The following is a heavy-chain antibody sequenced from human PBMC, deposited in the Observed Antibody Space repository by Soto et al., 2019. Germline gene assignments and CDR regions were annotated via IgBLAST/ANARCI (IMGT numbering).Heavy chain of an antibody. CDR1: GGTFSTST. CDR2: IIPILDTA. Sequence: QVQLVQSGAEVKEPGSSVKVSCKASGGTFSTSTFTWVRQAPGQGLEWMGRIIPILDTADYAQKFQGNVTNPADKSTSTVFMELSSLRSEDTGMYYCARDSPIGSVFRGYDAIDIWGQGTLVTVSP. D-gene: IGHD5-12*01. J-gene: IGHJ4*02. CDR3: ARDSPIGSVFRGYDAIDI. V-gene: IGHV1-69*08.